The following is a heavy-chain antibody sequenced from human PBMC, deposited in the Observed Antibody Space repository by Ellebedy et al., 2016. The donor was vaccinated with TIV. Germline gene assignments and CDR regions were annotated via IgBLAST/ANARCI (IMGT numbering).Heavy chain of an antibody. Sequence: GESLKISCKGSGYSFTNYWIGWVRQMPGKGLEWMGRIDPSDSYTNYSPSFQGHVTISADKSISTAYLQWSSLKASDTAMYYCARSFKGPIAAAGTDYYYGMDVWGQGTTVTVSS. D-gene: IGHD6-13*01. CDR2: IDPSDSYT. CDR3: ARSFKGPIAAAGTDYYYGMDV. J-gene: IGHJ6*02. V-gene: IGHV5-10-1*01. CDR1: GYSFTNYW.